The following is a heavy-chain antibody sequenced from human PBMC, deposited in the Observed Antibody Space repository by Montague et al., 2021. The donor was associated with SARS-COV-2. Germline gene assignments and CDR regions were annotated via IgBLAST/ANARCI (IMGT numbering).Heavy chain of an antibody. J-gene: IGHJ4*02. CDR1: GDSVSSSDHY. CDR2: VYYSGYT. Sequence: SETLSLTCTVSGDSVSSSDHYWGWVRQPPGKGLEWLGIVYYSGYTYYNPSVKGRVTISIDASKNQFSLKLNSLTATDTAIYHCARRRLREDYCDFWGQGTLVTVSS. V-gene: IGHV4-39*01. CDR3: ARRRLREDYCDF. D-gene: IGHD4-17*01.